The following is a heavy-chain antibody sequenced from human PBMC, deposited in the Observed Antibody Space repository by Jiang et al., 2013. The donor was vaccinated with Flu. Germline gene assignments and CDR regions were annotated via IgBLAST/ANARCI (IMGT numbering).Heavy chain of an antibody. J-gene: IGHJ3*02. CDR1: GGSISSSSYY. V-gene: IGHV4-39*01. D-gene: IGHD1-26*01. Sequence: GSGLVKPSETLSLTCTVSGGSISSSSYYWGWIRQPPGKGLEWIGSIYYSGSTYYNPSLKSRVTISVDTSKNQFSLKLSSVTAADTAVYYCARARELLGAFDIWGQGTMVTVSS. CDR2: IYYSGST. CDR3: ARARELLGAFDI.